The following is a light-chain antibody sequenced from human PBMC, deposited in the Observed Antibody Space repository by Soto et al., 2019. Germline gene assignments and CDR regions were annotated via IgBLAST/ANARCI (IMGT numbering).Light chain of an antibody. Sequence: DIQMTQSPSTLSASVGDRVTITCRASQSISTWLAWYQQKPGKAPKVLIYDASILERGVPSRFSGSGSGTKFTLTFSSLQLDDFAPYHCQQYSSNSYTFGQGTKLEIK. CDR1: QSISTW. CDR3: QQYSSNSYT. V-gene: IGKV1-5*01. CDR2: DAS. J-gene: IGKJ2*01.